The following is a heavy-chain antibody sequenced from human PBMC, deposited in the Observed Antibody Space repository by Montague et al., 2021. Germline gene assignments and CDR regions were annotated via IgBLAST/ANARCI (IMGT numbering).Heavy chain of an antibody. CDR1: GFTFSSYS. Sequence: SLRLSCAASGFTFSSYSMSWVRQAPGKGLEWVSSISSSSSYIYYTDSVKGRFTISRDNAKNSLYLQMNSLRAEDTAVYYCARDYYGSGRGKDSFDCWGQGTLVTVPS. J-gene: IGHJ4*02. V-gene: IGHV3-21*01. D-gene: IGHD3-10*01. CDR2: ISSSSSYI. CDR3: ARDYYGSGRGKDSFDC.